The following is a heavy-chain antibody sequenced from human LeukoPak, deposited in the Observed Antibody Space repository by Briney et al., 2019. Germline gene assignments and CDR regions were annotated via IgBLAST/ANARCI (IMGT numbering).Heavy chain of an antibody. J-gene: IGHJ6*02. CDR2: ISYDGSNK. V-gene: IGHV3-30*04. Sequence: GGSLRLSCAASGFTFSSYAMHWVRQAPGKGLEWVAVISYDGSNKYYADSVKGRFTISRDNSKNTLYLQMNSLRAEDTAVYYCARATVWYDFWSGYYSPYGMDVWGQGTTVTVSS. CDR3: ARATVWYDFWSGYYSPYGMDV. D-gene: IGHD3-3*01. CDR1: GFTFSSYA.